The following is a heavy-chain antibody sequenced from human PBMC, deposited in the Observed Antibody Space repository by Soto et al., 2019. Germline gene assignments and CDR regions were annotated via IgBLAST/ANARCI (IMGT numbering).Heavy chain of an antibody. CDR2: ISSYNGNT. CDR3: ASGVGETATIASHY. V-gene: IGHV1-18*04. J-gene: IGHJ4*02. CDR1: GYTFTSYG. D-gene: IGHD6-25*01. Sequence: ASVKVSCKASGYTFTSYGISWVGEAPGQGLEWMGWISSYNGNTNYAEKLQGRVTMTTDTSTSTAYMELRSLRSDDTAVYYCASGVGETATIASHYWGQRTLATV.